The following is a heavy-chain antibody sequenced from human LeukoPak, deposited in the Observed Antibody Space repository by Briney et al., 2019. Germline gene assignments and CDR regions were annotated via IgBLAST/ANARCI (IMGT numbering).Heavy chain of an antibody. J-gene: IGHJ3*02. CDR1: GFTFSSYG. CDR2: IWYDGSNK. Sequence: PGGSLRLSCAASGFTFSSYGMHWVRQAPGKGLEWVAVIWYDGSNKYYADSVKGRFTISRDNSKNTLYLQMNSLRAEDTAVYYCARDRGGYCSSTSCSFNDAFDIWGQGTMATVSS. CDR3: ARDRGGYCSSTSCSFNDAFDI. V-gene: IGHV3-33*01. D-gene: IGHD2-2*01.